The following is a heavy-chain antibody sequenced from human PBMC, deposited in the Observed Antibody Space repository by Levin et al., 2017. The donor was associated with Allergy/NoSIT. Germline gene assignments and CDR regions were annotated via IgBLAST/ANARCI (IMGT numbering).Heavy chain of an antibody. CDR2: INPSGGST. D-gene: IGHD3-22*01. Sequence: ASVKVSCKASGYTFISNYLHWVRQAPGQGLEWMGIINPSGGSTTYAQKFQGRVTMTSDTSTSTVYMELNSLRSEDTAMYYCARDSNGYLFDYWGQGTLVTVSS. J-gene: IGHJ4*02. V-gene: IGHV1-46*01. CDR1: GYTFISNY. CDR3: ARDSNGYLFDY.